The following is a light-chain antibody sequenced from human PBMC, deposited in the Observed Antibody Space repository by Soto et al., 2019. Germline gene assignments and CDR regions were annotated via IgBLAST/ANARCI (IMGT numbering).Light chain of an antibody. V-gene: IGLV2-14*01. CDR1: TSDVGGYNY. CDR2: EVS. J-gene: IGLJ1*01. CDR3: LSKSSSISYV. Sequence: QSALTQPASVSGSPGQSITISCTGTTSDVGGYNYVSWYQQHPGKVPKLLIHEVSNRPSGVSNRFSGSKSGNTASLTISGLQAEYEADYYCLSKSSSISYVFGTGTKVNVL.